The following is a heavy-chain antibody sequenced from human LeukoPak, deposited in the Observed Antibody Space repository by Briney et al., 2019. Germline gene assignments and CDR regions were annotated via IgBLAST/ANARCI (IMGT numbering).Heavy chain of an antibody. J-gene: IGHJ4*02. CDR1: GGSISSYC. Sequence: SETLSLTCTVSGGSISSYCWSWIRQPPGKGLEWIGYIYYSGSTNYNPSLKSRVTISVDTSKNQFSLKLSSVTAADTAVYYCARGDSSPFDYWGQGTLVTVSS. D-gene: IGHD6-13*01. CDR2: IYYSGST. V-gene: IGHV4-59*01. CDR3: ARGDSSPFDY.